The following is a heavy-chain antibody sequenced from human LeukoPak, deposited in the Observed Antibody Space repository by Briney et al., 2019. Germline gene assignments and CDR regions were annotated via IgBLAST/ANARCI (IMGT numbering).Heavy chain of an antibody. D-gene: IGHD5-18*01. CDR1: GFTFNSYS. J-gene: IGHJ4*02. Sequence: GGSLRLSCAASGFTFNSYSMHWVRQAPGKGLEWVSSISSSSSYIYYADSVKGRFTISRDNAKNSPYLQMNSLRAEDTAVYYCAREKGYSYGSFDYWGQGILVTVSS. V-gene: IGHV3-21*01. CDR3: AREKGYSYGSFDY. CDR2: ISSSSSYI.